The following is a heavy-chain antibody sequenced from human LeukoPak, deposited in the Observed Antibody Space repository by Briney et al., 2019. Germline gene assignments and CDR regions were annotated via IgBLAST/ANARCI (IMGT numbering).Heavy chain of an antibody. CDR2: INYSGTT. J-gene: IGHJ4*02. CDR1: GGSINNNY. Sequence: PSETLSLTCTVSGGSINNNYRSWIRQPPGKGLEWIGYINYSGTTNYNPSLKSRVTISVDTSKKYFSLRLTSVTAADTAVYYCAGGGRWLAFDYWGQGFLVTVSS. D-gene: IGHD6-19*01. V-gene: IGHV4-59*01. CDR3: AGGGRWLAFDY.